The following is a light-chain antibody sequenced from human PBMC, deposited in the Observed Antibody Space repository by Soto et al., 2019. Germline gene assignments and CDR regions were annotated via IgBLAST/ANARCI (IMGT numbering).Light chain of an antibody. CDR2: GAS. CDR1: QSVSSSY. V-gene: IGKV3-20*01. CDR3: QQYGSSPVT. J-gene: IGKJ1*01. Sequence: EIVLTQSPGTLSLYPGERATLSCRASQSVSSSYLAWYQQKPGQAPRLLIYGASSRATGIPDRFSGSGSGTEFTLTISSLQSADSAVYYCQQYGSSPVTFGQGTKVDI.